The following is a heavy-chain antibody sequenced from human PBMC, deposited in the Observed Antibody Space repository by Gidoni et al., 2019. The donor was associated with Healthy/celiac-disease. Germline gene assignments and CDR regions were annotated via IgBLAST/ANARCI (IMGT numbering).Heavy chain of an antibody. CDR3: ARAPPRFDWLLSYFDY. V-gene: IGHV1-3*01. CDR1: GYTFTSYA. CDR2: INGGNDNT. J-gene: IGHJ4*02. Sequence: QVQRVQSGAEVKKPGASVKVSCKASGYTFTSYAMHWVRQAPGQRLEWMGWINGGNDNTKYSEKFQGRVTITRDTSASTAYMELSSLRSEDTAVYYCARAPPRFDWLLSYFDYWGQGTLVTVSS. D-gene: IGHD3-9*01.